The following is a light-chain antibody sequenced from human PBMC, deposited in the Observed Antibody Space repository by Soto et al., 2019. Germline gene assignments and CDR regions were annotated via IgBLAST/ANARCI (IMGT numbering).Light chain of an antibody. Sequence: QAVVTQPASVSGSPGQSITISCTGTSSDVGGYNYVSWYQQHPGKAPKLMIYEVSNRPSGVSNRFSGSKSGNTASLTISGLQVEDEAEYFCGSFTTSRIWVFGGGTQLTVL. CDR2: EVS. J-gene: IGLJ3*02. V-gene: IGLV2-14*01. CDR1: SSDVGGYNY. CDR3: GSFTTSRIWV.